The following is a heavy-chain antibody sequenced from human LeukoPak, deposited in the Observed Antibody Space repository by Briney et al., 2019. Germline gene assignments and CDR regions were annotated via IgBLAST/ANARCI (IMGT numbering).Heavy chain of an antibody. D-gene: IGHD3-10*01. CDR2: INPSGDGT. CDR1: GYTFTSHY. CDR3: AREGSGSLPHLDH. J-gene: IGHJ4*02. Sequence: ASVKVSCKASGYTFTSHYMQWVRLAPGQGLEWMGIINPSGDGTRYAQKFQGRVTMTRDTSTSTVYMELSSLRSEDTAVYYCAREGSGSLPHLDHWGQGTLVTVSS. V-gene: IGHV1-46*01.